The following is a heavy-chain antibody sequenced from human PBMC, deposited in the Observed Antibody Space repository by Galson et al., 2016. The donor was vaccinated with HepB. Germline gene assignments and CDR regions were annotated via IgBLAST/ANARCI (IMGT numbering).Heavy chain of an antibody. CDR2: VKSRADGGTT. Sequence: SLRLSCAGSGFIFGYAWMTWVRQAPGKGLEWVGRVKSRADGGTTDYAAPVKGRFTISRDDSKNTLFLHMNSLKTEDTAVYYCATVRRFFDWMLLGATFDMWGQGTLVTASS. D-gene: IGHD3-9*01. J-gene: IGHJ3*02. CDR1: GFIFGYAW. V-gene: IGHV3-15*05. CDR3: ATVRRFFDWMLLGATFDM.